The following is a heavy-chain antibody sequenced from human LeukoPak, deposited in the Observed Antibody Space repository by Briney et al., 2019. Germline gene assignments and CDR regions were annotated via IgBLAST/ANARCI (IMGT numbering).Heavy chain of an antibody. CDR3: TRDHCRGDNCPSFDY. CDR1: GYTFTSFG. CDR2: IGAYNGDT. Sequence: GASVKVSCKPSGYTFTSFGISWVRQAPGRGLEWMGWIGAYNGDTNYAQKFQGRVTMTTDTSTSTAYMDLRSLRSDDTAVYYCTRDHCRGDNCPSFDYWGQGTLVTVSS. V-gene: IGHV1-18*04. J-gene: IGHJ4*02. D-gene: IGHD2-15*01.